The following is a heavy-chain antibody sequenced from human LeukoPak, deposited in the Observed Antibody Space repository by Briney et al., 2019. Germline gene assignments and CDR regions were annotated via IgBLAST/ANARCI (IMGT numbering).Heavy chain of an antibody. V-gene: IGHV3-48*02. J-gene: IGHJ4*02. D-gene: IGHD7-27*01. Sequence: GGSLRLSCAASGFTFTYYSMNWVRQAPGKGREWVSYISVSGDTKSYADSVEGRFTITRDNAKNSLYLQMNSLRDEDTAVYYCARDQDWGFDYWGQGTLVIVSS. CDR2: ISVSGDTK. CDR1: GFTFTYYS. CDR3: ARDQDWGFDY.